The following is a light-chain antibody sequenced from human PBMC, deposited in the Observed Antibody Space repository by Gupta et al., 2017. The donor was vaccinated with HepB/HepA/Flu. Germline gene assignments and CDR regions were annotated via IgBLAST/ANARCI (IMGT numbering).Light chain of an antibody. Sequence: DMQMTQSPSTLSASVGDRVTITCRASQSIRSWLAWYQQKPGHAPQLLIYKASSIERGVPSRFSGSGSGTEFTLTISSLQPDDFATYYCQQYNSYSQTFGQGTKVEIK. J-gene: IGKJ1*01. CDR1: QSIRSW. CDR2: KAS. CDR3: QQYNSYSQT. V-gene: IGKV1-5*03.